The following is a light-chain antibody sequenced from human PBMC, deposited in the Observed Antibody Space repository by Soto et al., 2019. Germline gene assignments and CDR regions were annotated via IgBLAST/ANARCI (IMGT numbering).Light chain of an antibody. Sequence: DIQMTQSPSSLSASVGDKFTITCRASQGIVRWLAWYQQKPGKAPKLLIYDASSLESGVPSRFSGSGAGTEFTLTINSLQPDDFATYYCQHYYGFSRTFGQGTKVDI. CDR1: QGIVRW. V-gene: IGKV1-5*01. CDR3: QHYYGFSRT. CDR2: DAS. J-gene: IGKJ1*01.